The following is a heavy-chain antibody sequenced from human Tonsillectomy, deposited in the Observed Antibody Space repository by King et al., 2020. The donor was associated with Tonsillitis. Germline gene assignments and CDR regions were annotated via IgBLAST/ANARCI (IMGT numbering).Heavy chain of an antibody. CDR3: ARETFYYGSGYFDY. V-gene: IGHV3-49*05. CDR1: GFTFGDCA. D-gene: IGHD3-10*01. Sequence: VQLVESGGGLVKPGRSLRLSCTASGFTFGDCAMSWLRQAPGKGLEWVGFTKSKPYGGAAEYAASVKGRFTISRDDSKSIAYLQMDSLKTEDTAVYYCARETFYYGSGYFDYWGQGTLVTVSS. CDR2: TKSKPYGGAA. J-gene: IGHJ4*02.